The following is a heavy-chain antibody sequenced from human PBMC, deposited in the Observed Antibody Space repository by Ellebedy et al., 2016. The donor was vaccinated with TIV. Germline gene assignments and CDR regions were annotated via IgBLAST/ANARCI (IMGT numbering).Heavy chain of an antibody. D-gene: IGHD5-12*01. J-gene: IGHJ6*03. CDR3: ALSSGHDSKDIYYYYMDV. V-gene: IGHV3-23*01. CDR2: LSGSGGST. CDR1: GFSFSRSA. Sequence: GESLKISXAASGFSFSRSAMSWVRQAPGKGLEWVSTLSGSGGSTFYADSVQGRFTISRDKSKKTLYLQMNSLSVEDTALYYCALSSGHDSKDIYYYYMDVWGIGTTVTVSS.